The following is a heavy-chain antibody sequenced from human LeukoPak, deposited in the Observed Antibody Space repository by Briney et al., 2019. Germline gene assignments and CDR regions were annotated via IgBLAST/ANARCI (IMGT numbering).Heavy chain of an antibody. D-gene: IGHD6-19*01. Sequence: GGSLRLSCAASGFTFSSYGMSWVRQAPGKGLEWVSAISGSGGSTYYADSAKGRFTISRDNSKNSLYLQMNSLRAEDTAVYYCARVVTIGQQWLVPRSYFDYWGQGTLVTVSS. CDR1: GFTFSSYG. V-gene: IGHV3-23*01. CDR3: ARVVTIGQQWLVPRSYFDY. CDR2: ISGSGGST. J-gene: IGHJ4*02.